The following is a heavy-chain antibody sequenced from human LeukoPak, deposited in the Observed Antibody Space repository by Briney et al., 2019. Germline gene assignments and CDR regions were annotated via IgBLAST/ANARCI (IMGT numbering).Heavy chain of an antibody. CDR2: IKQDGSEK. CDR1: GFTFSSDW. D-gene: IGHD5-12*01. CDR3: AREQGGYSGYELVFDY. J-gene: IGHJ4*02. Sequence: GGSLRLSCAASGFTFSSDWMSWVRQAPGKGLEWVANIKQDGSEKYYVDSVKGRFTISGGNAKNSLYLQMNSLRAEDTAVYYSAREQGGYSGYELVFDYWGQGTLVTVSS. V-gene: IGHV3-7*01.